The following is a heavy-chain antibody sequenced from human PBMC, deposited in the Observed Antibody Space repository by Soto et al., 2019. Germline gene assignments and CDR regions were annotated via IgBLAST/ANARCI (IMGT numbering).Heavy chain of an antibody. D-gene: IGHD3-10*01. CDR2: IIPVAGAA. CDR1: GGTFSSYA. CDR3: ATGKESPPYYYYGMDV. V-gene: IGHV1-69*06. Sequence: SVKVSCKIFGGTFSSYAFGWGRQAPGQGLEWMGGIIPVAGAANYAQEFQGRATMTADTSTDTAYMELSSLRSEDTAVYYCATGKESPPYYYYGMDVWGQGTTVTVSS. J-gene: IGHJ6*02.